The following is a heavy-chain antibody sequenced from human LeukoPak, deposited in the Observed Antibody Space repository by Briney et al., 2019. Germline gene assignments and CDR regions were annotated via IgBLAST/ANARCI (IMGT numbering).Heavy chain of an antibody. D-gene: IGHD4-17*01. CDR3: AKEVTTVNTPWFDP. V-gene: IGHV3-21*04. Sequence: GGSLRLSCAASGFTFGLYSMTWVRQAPGKGLEWVSLIDSNSNFMNYADSVKGRFTISRDNSRDTLYLQMNSLRADDTAVYYCAKEVTTVNTPWFDPWGQGTLVTVYS. CDR1: GFTFGLYS. CDR2: IDSNSNFM. J-gene: IGHJ5*02.